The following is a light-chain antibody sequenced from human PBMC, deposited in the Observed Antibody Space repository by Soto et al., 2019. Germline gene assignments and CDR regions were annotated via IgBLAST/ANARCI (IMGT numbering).Light chain of an antibody. J-gene: IGKJ5*01. CDR1: QSVGTY. Sequence: EVVLTQSPATLSLSPGERATLSCRASQSVGTYLVWYQQEHGQPPSLLIYDASNRATDVPVRFSGSGSGTDFTLTISSLEPEDVAVYYCQQRNSWPITFGQGTRLEIK. CDR3: QQRNSWPIT. CDR2: DAS. V-gene: IGKV3-11*01.